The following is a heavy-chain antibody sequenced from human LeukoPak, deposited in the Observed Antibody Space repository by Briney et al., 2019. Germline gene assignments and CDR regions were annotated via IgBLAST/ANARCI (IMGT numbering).Heavy chain of an antibody. V-gene: IGHV5-51*01. CDR3: ARREGWGSGDDGY. D-gene: IGHD3-16*01. CDR1: GYSFTSYW. CDR2: IYPGYSDT. J-gene: IGHJ4*02. Sequence: GESLNISRKGSGYSFTSYWIRWGRQMPGQGLGCMGIIYPGYSDTCYSPSFQGQVTISADKSISTAYLQWSSLKASDSAMYYCARREGWGSGDDGYWGQGTLVSVSS.